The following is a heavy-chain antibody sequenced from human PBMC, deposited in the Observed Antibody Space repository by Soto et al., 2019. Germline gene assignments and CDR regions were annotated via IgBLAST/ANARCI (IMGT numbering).Heavy chain of an antibody. D-gene: IGHD6-19*01. J-gene: IGHJ4*02. V-gene: IGHV4-4*02. Sequence: QVQLQESGPGLVKPSGTLSLTCAVSDGSISSSNWWSWVRQPPGKGLEWIGEIYHSGSTNYNPSLKSRATISIDKSKNHFSLQLSSVTAADTAVYHCARGIVVAGTEYYFDSWGQGTLVTVSS. CDR1: DGSISSSNW. CDR3: ARGIVVAGTEYYFDS. CDR2: IYHSGST.